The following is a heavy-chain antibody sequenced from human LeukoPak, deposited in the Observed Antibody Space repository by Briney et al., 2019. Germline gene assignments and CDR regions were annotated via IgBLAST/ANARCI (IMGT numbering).Heavy chain of an antibody. Sequence: PGGSLRLSCAASGFTFTNYDMSWVRQAPGKGLEWVSYISSSSSTIYYADSVKGRFTISRDDAKNSLYLQMNSLRAEDTAVYYCARGGYYYDSSGRVDAFDIWGQGTMVTVSS. J-gene: IGHJ3*02. V-gene: IGHV3-48*01. CDR3: ARGGYYYDSSGRVDAFDI. D-gene: IGHD3-22*01. CDR2: ISSSSSTI. CDR1: GFTFTNYD.